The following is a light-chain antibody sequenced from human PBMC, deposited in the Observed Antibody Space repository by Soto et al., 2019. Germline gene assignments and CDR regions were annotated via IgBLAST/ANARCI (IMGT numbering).Light chain of an antibody. V-gene: IGKV3-15*01. CDR1: QSVSSD. CDR2: SAS. CDR3: AHYDDRLRP. Sequence: EIVMTQSPATLSVSPGETATLSCRASQSVSSDLAWYQQKPGQSPRLLIYSASTRATGIPARFRGSGFGTEFSLSISSLQSEDFALYLWAHYDDRLRPFGERPNVDIK. J-gene: IGKJ1*01.